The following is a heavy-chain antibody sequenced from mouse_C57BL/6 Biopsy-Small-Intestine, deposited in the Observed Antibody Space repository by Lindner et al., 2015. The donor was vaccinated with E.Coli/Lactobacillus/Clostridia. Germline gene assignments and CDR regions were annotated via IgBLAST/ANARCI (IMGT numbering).Heavy chain of an antibody. J-gene: IGHJ2*01. V-gene: IGHV1-14*01. D-gene: IGHD2-13*01. CDR3: ARDMYGDYLYFDY. Sequence: VQLQEFGPELVKPGASVKMSCKASGYTFTSYVMHWVKQKPGQGLEWIGYINPYNDGTKYNEKFKGKATLTSDKSSSTAYMELSSLTSEDSAVYCCARDMYGDYLYFDYWGQGTTLTVSS. CDR1: GYTFTSYV. CDR2: INPYNDGT.